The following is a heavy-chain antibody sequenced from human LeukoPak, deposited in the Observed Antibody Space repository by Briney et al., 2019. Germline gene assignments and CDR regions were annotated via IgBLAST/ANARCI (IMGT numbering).Heavy chain of an antibody. V-gene: IGHV4-39*01. CDR2: IYYSGST. D-gene: IGHD2-15*01. CDR1: GGSISSIGYY. Sequence: SETLSLTCIVSGGSISSIGYYWGWIRQPPGKGLEWIGSIYYSGSTYYNPSLKSRVTISVDTSKNQFSLKLSSVTAADTAVYYCARQDKIGYCSGGSCYSTPGWFDPWGQGTLVTVSS. CDR3: ARQDKIGYCSGGSCYSTPGWFDP. J-gene: IGHJ5*02.